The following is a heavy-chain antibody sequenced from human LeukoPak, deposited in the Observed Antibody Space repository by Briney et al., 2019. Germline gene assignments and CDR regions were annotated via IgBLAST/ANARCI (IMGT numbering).Heavy chain of an antibody. V-gene: IGHV1-46*01. CDR3: ARVPRYCTNGVCYRYYYYMDV. J-gene: IGHJ6*03. CDR2: INPSGGST. Sequence: ASVKVSCKASGYTFTSYYMHWVRQAPGQGLEWMGIINPSGGSTSYAQKFQGRVTMTRDTSTSTVYMELSSLRSEDTAVYYCARVPRYCTNGVCYRYYYYMDVWGKGTTVTVSS. D-gene: IGHD2-8*01. CDR1: GYTFTSYY.